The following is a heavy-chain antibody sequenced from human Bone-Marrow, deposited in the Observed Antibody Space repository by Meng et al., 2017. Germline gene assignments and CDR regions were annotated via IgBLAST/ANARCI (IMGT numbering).Heavy chain of an antibody. CDR1: GFSFSDYY. CDR2: ISSRADTI. CDR3: ARGAGYSSSWYWFDS. V-gene: IGHV3-11*01. Sequence: GESLKISCAASGFSFSDYYMNWIRQAPGKGLEWVSYISSRADTIYYAGFVKGRFTVSRDNARKSLYIQMNSLRAEDTAVYYCARGAGYSSSWYWFDSWGQGNLVTVSS. J-gene: IGHJ5*01. D-gene: IGHD6-13*01.